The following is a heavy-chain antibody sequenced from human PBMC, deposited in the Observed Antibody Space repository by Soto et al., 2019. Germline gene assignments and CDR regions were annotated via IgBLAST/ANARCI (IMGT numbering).Heavy chain of an antibody. CDR3: AKDRDSGYFDWLSDAFDI. V-gene: IGHV3-9*01. Sequence: GGSLRLSCAASGFTFDDYAMHWARPAPGKGLEWVSGISGNSSSIGYADSVKGRFTISRDNAKNSLYLQMNSLRAEDTALYYCAKDRDSGYFDWLSDAFDIWGQGTMVTVSS. CDR2: ISGNSSSI. D-gene: IGHD3-9*01. CDR1: GFTFDDYA. J-gene: IGHJ3*02.